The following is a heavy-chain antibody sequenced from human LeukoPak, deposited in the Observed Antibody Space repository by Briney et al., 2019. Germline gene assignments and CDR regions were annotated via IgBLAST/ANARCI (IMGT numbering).Heavy chain of an antibody. CDR1: GYTLTELS. CDR3: ARVHIAKVDRYFDY. CDR2: FDPEDGET. J-gene: IGHJ4*02. Sequence: ASVKVSCKVSGYTLTELSMHWVRQAPGKGLEWMGGFDPEDGETIYAQKFHGRVTMTEDTSTDTAYMELSSLRSEDTAVYYCARVHIAKVDRYFDYWGQGTLVTVSS. D-gene: IGHD6-13*01. V-gene: IGHV1-24*01.